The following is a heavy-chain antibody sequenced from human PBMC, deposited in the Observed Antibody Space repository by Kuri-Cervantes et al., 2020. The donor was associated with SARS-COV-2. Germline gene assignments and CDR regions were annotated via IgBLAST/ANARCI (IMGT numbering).Heavy chain of an antibody. D-gene: IGHD5-12*01. V-gene: IGHV1-46*01. CDR2: INPSGGST. CDR3: ARDPGYSGYDSFDY. CDR1: GYTFTNYG. J-gene: IGHJ4*02. Sequence: ASVKVSCKASGYTFTNYGISWVRQAPGQGLEWMGIINPSGGSTSYAQKFQGRVTMTRDTSTSTVYMELSSLRSEDTAMYYCARDPGYSGYDSFDYWGQGTLVTVSS.